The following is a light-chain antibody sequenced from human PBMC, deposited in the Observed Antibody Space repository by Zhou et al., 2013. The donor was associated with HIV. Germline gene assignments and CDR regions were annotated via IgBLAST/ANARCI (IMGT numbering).Light chain of an antibody. V-gene: IGKV3-20*01. CDR1: QSVSSSY. CDR2: GAS. Sequence: EIVLMQSPGTLSLSPGERATLSCRASQSVSSSYLAWYQQKPGQAPRLLIYGASSRATGIPDRFSGSGSGTDFTLTISRLEPEDFAVYYCQQYGSSSCSFGQGTKLEIK. CDR3: QQYGSSSCS. J-gene: IGKJ2*04.